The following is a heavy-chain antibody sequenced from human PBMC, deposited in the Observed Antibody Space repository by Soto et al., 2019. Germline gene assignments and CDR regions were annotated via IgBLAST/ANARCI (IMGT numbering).Heavy chain of an antibody. CDR2: INDSGNI. V-gene: IGHV4-34*01. J-gene: IGHJ6*03. Sequence: QAQLQQWGAGLLKPSETLSLTCAVYGGSFSGYQWSWIRQTPGKGLEWIGEINDSGNINYNPSLKSRVTILIGTPKKQISLKLRSVTAADTAVYYCARGLILWFGELSRRGGYYYYMDVWGKGTTVTVSS. CDR1: GGSFSGYQ. D-gene: IGHD3-10*01. CDR3: ARGLILWFGELSRRGGYYYYMDV.